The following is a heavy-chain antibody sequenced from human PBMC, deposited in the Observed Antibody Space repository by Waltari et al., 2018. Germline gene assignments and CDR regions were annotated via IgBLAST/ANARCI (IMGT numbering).Heavy chain of an antibody. D-gene: IGHD6-13*01. V-gene: IGHV1-8*01. J-gene: IGHJ6*02. Sequence: QVQLVQSGAEVKKPGASVKVSCKASGYTFTSYDINWVRQATGQGLEWMGWMNHDSGNTGESPKVQGRVNMNRNTSISTAYMELSSLRSADTAVYYCARGLADSSSWYYYYYGMDVWGQGTTVTVSS. CDR2: MNHDSGNT. CDR3: ARGLADSSSWYYYYYGMDV. CDR1: GYTFTSYD.